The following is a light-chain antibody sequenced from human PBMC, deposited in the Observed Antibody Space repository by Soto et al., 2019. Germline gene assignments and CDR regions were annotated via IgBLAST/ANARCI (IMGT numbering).Light chain of an antibody. J-gene: IGLJ2*01. CDR1: SSDVGGYDF. Sequence: LTQPRSVSWSPGQSVTISCTGTSSDVGGYDFVSWYQQHPGKAPKLMISDVSKRPSGVPDRFSGSKSGNTASLTISGLQAEDEADYYCCSYAGDLALFGGGTKVTVL. CDR3: CSYAGDLAL. V-gene: IGLV2-11*01. CDR2: DVS.